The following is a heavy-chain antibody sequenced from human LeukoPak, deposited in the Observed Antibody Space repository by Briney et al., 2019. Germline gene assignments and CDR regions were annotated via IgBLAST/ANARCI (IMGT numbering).Heavy chain of an antibody. CDR3: ARGDIVVVPAAKYRGAGPAFDI. CDR1: GYTFTSYG. J-gene: IGHJ3*02. CDR2: ISAYNGNP. V-gene: IGHV1-18*01. Sequence: GASVKVSCKASGYTFTSYGISWVRQAPGQGLEWMGWISAYNGNPNYAQKLQGRVTMTTDTSTSTAYMELRSLRSDDTAVYYCARGDIVVVPAAKYRGAGPAFDIWGQGTMVTVSS. D-gene: IGHD2-2*01.